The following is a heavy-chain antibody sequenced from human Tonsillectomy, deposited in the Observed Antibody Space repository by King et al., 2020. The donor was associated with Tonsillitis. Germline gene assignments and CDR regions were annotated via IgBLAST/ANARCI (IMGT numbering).Heavy chain of an antibody. CDR2: ISTYNGNT. V-gene: IGHV1-18*04. CDR3: ARDGRDYVLFEGWKY. J-gene: IGHJ4*02. Sequence: VQLVESGPEVKKPGASVKVSCKASGYIFTTYGISWVRQAPGQGLEWMGWISTYNGNTNYAQKLHGRVTMTTDTSTSTAYMELRSLTSDDTAVYYYARDGRDYVLFEGWKYWGQGSLVTVSS. D-gene: IGHD4-17*01. CDR1: GYIFTTYG.